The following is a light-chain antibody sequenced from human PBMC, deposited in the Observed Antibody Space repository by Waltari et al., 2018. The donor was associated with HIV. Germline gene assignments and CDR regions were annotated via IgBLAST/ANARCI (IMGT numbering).Light chain of an antibody. Sequence: NFMLTQPHSVSDSPGKTVTISCTRSSGSLGDNYVHWYQQRPGSSPIIVIYEDKQRPSGVPDRFSCSIGSSSNSASLTISGLKTEDEGDYYCQSYDRSIQVFGGGTKLTVL. V-gene: IGLV6-57*01. CDR2: EDK. CDR3: QSYDRSIQV. CDR1: SGSLGDNY. J-gene: IGLJ3*02.